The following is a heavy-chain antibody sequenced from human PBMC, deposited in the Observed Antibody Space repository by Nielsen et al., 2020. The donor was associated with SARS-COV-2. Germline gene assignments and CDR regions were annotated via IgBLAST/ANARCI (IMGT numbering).Heavy chain of an antibody. D-gene: IGHD6-13*01. CDR3: AKDTSVRYSSSWFRKKYYFDY. V-gene: IGHV3-23*01. Sequence: ETLSLTCTVSGGSISSYYWSWIRQPPGKGLEWVSAISGSGGSTYYADSVKGRFTTSRDNSKNTLYLQMNSLRAEDTAVYYCAKDTSVRYSSSWFRKKYYFDYWGQGTLVTVSS. CDR2: ISGSGGST. J-gene: IGHJ4*02. CDR1: GGSISSYY.